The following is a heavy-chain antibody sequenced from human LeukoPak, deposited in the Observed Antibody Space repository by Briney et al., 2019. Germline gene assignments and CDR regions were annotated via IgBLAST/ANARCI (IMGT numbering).Heavy chain of an antibody. Sequence: SETLSLTCTVSGYSISSGYYWGWIRQPPGKGLEGIGSIYHSGSTYYNPSLKSRVTISVDTSKNQFSLKLSSVTAADTAVYYFARDLGPWYSSTWGYDYWGQGTLVTVSS. CDR1: GYSISSGYY. CDR2: IYHSGST. D-gene: IGHD6-13*01. J-gene: IGHJ4*02. V-gene: IGHV4-38-2*02. CDR3: ARDLGPWYSSTWGYDY.